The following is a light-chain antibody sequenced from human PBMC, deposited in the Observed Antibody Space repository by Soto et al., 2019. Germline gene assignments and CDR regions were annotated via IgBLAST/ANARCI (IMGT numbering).Light chain of an antibody. Sequence: DIQMTQSPSSLSASVGDRVTITCRASQGISNLLGWFQHKPGKAPKRLIYAASSLQGGVPSRFSGSGSGTEFTLTITGLQTEDFAYYYCLQHNTYPYTFGQGTKLEIK. V-gene: IGKV1-17*01. J-gene: IGKJ2*01. CDR1: QGISNL. CDR3: LQHNTYPYT. CDR2: AAS.